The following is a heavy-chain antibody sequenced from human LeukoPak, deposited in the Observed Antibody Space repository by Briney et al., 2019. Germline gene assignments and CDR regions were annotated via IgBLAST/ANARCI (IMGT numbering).Heavy chain of an antibody. Sequence: GGSLRLSCAASGFTFSSYEMNWVRQAPGKGLEWVSYISSSGSTIYYADSVKGRFTISRDNAKNSLYLQMNSLRAEDTAVYYCARARYSSGRSGLGYYYYGMDVWGQGTTVTVS. CDR2: ISSSGSTI. D-gene: IGHD6-19*01. CDR3: ARARYSSGRSGLGYYYYGMDV. J-gene: IGHJ6*02. V-gene: IGHV3-48*03. CDR1: GFTFSSYE.